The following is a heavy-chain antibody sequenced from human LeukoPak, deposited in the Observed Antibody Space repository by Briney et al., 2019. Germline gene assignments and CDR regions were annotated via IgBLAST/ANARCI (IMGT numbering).Heavy chain of an antibody. CDR1: GFTFSSCG. V-gene: IGHV3-30*02. D-gene: IGHD6-13*01. Sequence: GGSLRLSCAASGFTFSSCGMHWVRQAPGKGLEWVAFMRYDGSNKYYADSVKGRFTISRDNSKNTLYLQMNSLRAEDTAVYYCVKGAGSSWNIYYYYGMDVWGQGTTVTVSS. CDR2: MRYDGSNK. J-gene: IGHJ6*02. CDR3: VKGAGSSWNIYYYYGMDV.